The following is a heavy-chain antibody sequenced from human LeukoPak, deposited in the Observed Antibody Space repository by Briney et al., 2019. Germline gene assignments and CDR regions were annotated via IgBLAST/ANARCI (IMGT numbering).Heavy chain of an antibody. CDR3: AKAVGASRPFDY. Sequence: PGGSLRLSCAASGFTVSSNYMSWVRQAPGKGLEWVSVIYSGGSTYYADSVKGRFTISRDNSKNTLDLHMKSLRGEDAALYYCAKAVGASRPFDYWGQGTLVTVSS. V-gene: IGHV3-66*02. CDR1: GFTVSSNY. D-gene: IGHD1-26*01. J-gene: IGHJ4*02. CDR2: IYSGGST.